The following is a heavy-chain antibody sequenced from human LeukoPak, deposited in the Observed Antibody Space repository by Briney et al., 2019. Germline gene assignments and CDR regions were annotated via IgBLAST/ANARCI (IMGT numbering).Heavy chain of an antibody. V-gene: IGHV4-59*11. J-gene: IGHJ6*02. CDR1: GGSISSHY. CDR2: IYYSGST. Sequence: SETLSLTCTVSGGSISSHYWSWIRQPPGKGLEWIGYIYYSGSTNYNPSLKSRVTISVDTSKNQFSLKLSSVTAADTALYYCARYCTSADCLSYSSYYGMDVWGQGTAVTVSS. CDR3: ARYCTSADCLSYSSYYGMDV. D-gene: IGHD2-8*02.